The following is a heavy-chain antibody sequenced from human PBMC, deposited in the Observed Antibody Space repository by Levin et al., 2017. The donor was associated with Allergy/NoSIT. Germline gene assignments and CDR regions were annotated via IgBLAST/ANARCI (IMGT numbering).Heavy chain of an antibody. Sequence: PGGSLRLSCAVYGGSFSGYYWSWIRQPPGKGLEWIGEINHSGSTNYNPSLKSRVTISVDTSKNQFSLKLSSVTAADTAVYYCARGGPYSSGWSSWGQGTLVTVSS. CDR3: ARGGPYSSGWSS. J-gene: IGHJ5*02. CDR1: GGSFSGYY. V-gene: IGHV4-34*01. D-gene: IGHD6-19*01. CDR2: INHSGST.